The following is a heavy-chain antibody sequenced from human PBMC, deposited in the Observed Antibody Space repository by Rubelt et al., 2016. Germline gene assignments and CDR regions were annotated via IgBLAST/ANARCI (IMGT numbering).Heavy chain of an antibody. CDR3: ARLPQNTYYFDY. Sequence: EVQLVQSGAEVKKPGESLKISCQGSGYNFAKSWIGWVRQMSGKGLEWMGIIYPGDSDTRYNPSVRGQVTMSADKSLSTAYLQWSSLKASDTAMYYCARLPQNTYYFDYWGQGALVMVSS. J-gene: IGHJ4*02. CDR2: IYPGDSDT. CDR1: GYNFAKSW. V-gene: IGHV5-51*03.